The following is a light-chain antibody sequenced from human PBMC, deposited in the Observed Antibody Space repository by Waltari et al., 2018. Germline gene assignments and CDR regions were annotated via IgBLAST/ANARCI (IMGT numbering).Light chain of an antibody. CDR2: GKN. CDR3: SSRELSGHVV. V-gene: IGLV3-19*01. J-gene: IGLJ2*01. CDR1: ILRTYY. Sequence: SSDLTQDPAVSVALGQTVRITCQGDILRTYYGNWCRQKPGQPPELVINGKNNRPSGIPDRFFASSSGNTASLIITGAQAEDEADYYCSSRELSGHVVFGGGTRLTVL.